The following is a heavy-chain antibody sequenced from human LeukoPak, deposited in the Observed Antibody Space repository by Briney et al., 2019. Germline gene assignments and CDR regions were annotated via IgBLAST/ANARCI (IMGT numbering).Heavy chain of an antibody. J-gene: IGHJ4*02. CDR2: IKQDGSVQ. CDR3: AKEDDFWSYFDY. V-gene: IGHV3-7*03. D-gene: IGHD3-3*01. CDR1: KFTFSSYW. Sequence: GGSLRLSCAASKFTFSSYWMSWVRQAPGKGLEWVANIKQDGSVQFYMDSLKGRFSVSRDNAKNSLYLQMNSLRAEDTAVYYCAKEDDFWSYFDYWGQGTLVTVSS.